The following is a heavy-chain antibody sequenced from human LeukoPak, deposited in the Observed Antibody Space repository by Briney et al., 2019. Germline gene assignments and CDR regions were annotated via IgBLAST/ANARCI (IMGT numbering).Heavy chain of an antibody. V-gene: IGHV1-18*01. CDR3: ARAGAVTTLDY. Sequence: ASVKVSCKASGYPFTSYGIAWVRQAPGQGLECMGWISTYIGNTNYAQNLQGRVTMTTDTSTSTAYMELRSLRSDDTAVYYCARAGAVTTLDYWGQGTLVTVSS. CDR2: ISTYIGNT. CDR1: GYPFTSYG. D-gene: IGHD4-17*01. J-gene: IGHJ4*02.